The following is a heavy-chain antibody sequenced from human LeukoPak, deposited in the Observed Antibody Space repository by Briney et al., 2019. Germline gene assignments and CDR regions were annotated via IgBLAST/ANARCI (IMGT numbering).Heavy chain of an antibody. V-gene: IGHV4-38-2*02. CDR2: IKPNGGT. D-gene: IGHD1-26*01. J-gene: IGHJ5*02. CDR1: GYSISRGYY. Sequence: SETLSLTCTVSGYSISRGYYWGWIRQPPGKGLGWIGGIKPNGGTYYNPSLKRRVTISVDTSKNHFHLKLSSVTAADTAVYYCARAPGIVGATRLTFDPWGQGTLVTVSS. CDR3: ARAPGIVGATRLTFDP.